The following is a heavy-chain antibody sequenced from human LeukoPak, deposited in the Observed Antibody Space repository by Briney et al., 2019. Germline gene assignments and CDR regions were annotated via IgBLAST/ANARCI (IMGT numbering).Heavy chain of an antibody. D-gene: IGHD3-9*01. Sequence: SETLSLTSAVYGGSLSGYYWSWIRQPPGKGLEWIGEINHSGSTNYNPSLKSRVTISVDTSKNQFSLKLSSVTAADTAVYYCARGMLRYFDWLSMYYFDYWGQGTLVTVSS. CDR3: ARGMLRYFDWLSMYYFDY. CDR2: INHSGST. J-gene: IGHJ4*02. V-gene: IGHV4-34*01. CDR1: GGSLSGYY.